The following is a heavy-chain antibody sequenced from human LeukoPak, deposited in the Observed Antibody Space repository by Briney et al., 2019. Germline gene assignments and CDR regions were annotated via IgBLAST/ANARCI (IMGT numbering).Heavy chain of an antibody. V-gene: IGHV4-59*13. CDR1: GGSISIYY. J-gene: IGHJ4*02. Sequence: PSETLSLTCTVSGGSISIYYWSSIRQPPGKGLEWIGYIYYSGSTNYNPSLKSRVTISVDTSKNQFSLKLSSVTAADTVVYYCTSGRPLGFDYWGQGTLVTVSS. CDR2: IYYSGST. D-gene: IGHD1-26*01. CDR3: TSGRPLGFDY.